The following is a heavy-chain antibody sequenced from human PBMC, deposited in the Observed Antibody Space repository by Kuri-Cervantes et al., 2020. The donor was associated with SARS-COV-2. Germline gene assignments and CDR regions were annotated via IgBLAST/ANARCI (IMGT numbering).Heavy chain of an antibody. CDR3: ARVSSYQLLSGGFDY. Sequence: GESLKISCTASGFNYLNYAMHWVRQAPGTGLEWVAVVSYNGTNKYYADSVKGRFTISRDNAKNSLYLQINSLRAEDTAIYYCARVSSYQLLSGGFDYWGQGTLVTVSS. CDR2: VSYNGTNK. CDR1: GFNYLNYA. J-gene: IGHJ4*02. D-gene: IGHD2-2*01. V-gene: IGHV3-30-3*01.